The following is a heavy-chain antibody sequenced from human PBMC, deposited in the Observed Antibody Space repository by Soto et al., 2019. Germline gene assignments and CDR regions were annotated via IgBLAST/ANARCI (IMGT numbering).Heavy chain of an antibody. CDR3: AKDLHSIGWAAYNFDY. D-gene: IGHD2-2*01. CDR1: GYNFINYW. CDR2: IQPGDTDT. V-gene: IGHV5-51*01. Sequence: GESLKISCKPSGYNFINYWIGWVRQPPGKGLEWMVFIQPGDTDTKYNPSFRGQITISVDKSISTAFLQWTSLRASDTAMYYCAKDLHSIGWAAYNFDYWGQGTLVTVSS. J-gene: IGHJ4*02.